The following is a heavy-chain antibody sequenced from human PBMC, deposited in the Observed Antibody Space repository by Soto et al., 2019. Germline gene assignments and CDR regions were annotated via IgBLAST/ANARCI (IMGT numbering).Heavy chain of an antibody. CDR3: ARVLRFVVVPAEGPWFDP. Sequence: EVQLVESGGGLVQPGGSLRLSCAASGFTFSSYWMSWVRQAPGKGLEWVANIKQDGSEKYYVDSVKGPFTISRDNAKNSLYLQMNSLSAEDTAVYYCARVLRFVVVPAEGPWFDPWGQGTLVTVSS. V-gene: IGHV3-7*01. CDR1: GFTFSSYW. D-gene: IGHD2-2*01. CDR2: IKQDGSEK. J-gene: IGHJ5*02.